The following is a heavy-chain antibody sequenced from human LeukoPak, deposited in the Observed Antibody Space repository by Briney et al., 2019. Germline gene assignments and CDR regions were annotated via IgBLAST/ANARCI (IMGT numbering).Heavy chain of an antibody. J-gene: IGHJ4*02. CDR2: IYPADSDT. CDR1: GYSFTTSW. D-gene: IGHD1-26*01. Sequence: GESLKISCMGSGYSFTTSWIGWVRQMPGKGLEWMGIIYPADSDTTYSPSFQGQVTISADKSISTAYLQWSSLRASDTAIYYCAITYSGNNYFDYWGQGTLVTVSS. V-gene: IGHV5-51*01. CDR3: AITYSGNNYFDY.